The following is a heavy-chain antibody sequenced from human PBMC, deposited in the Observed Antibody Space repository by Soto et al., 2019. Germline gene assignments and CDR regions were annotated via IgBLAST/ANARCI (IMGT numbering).Heavy chain of an antibody. D-gene: IGHD1-7*01. CDR3: AGVRQRRELRPPLDY. V-gene: IGHV1-69*05. CDR1: GGTFSSYA. CDR2: IIPIFGTA. J-gene: IGHJ4*02. Sequence: QVQLVQSGAEVKKPGSSVKVSCKASGGTFSSYAISWVRQAPGQGLEWMGGIIPIFGTANYAQKFQGRVTITPDEATSTSDMELSSLRSEDTAVYYCAGVRQRRELRPPLDYWGQGTLVTVSS.